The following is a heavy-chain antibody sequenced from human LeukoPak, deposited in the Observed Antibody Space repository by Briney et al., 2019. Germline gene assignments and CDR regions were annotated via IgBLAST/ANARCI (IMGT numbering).Heavy chain of an antibody. J-gene: IGHJ4*02. CDR1: GGTFSSYA. CDR3: AGPDYGGNYPFDY. V-gene: IGHV1-69*13. CDR2: IIPIFGTA. Sequence: GASVKVSCKASGGTFSSYAISWVRQAPGQGLEWMGGIIPIFGTANYAQKFQGRVTITADESTSTAYMELSSLRSEDTAVYYCAGPDYGGNYPFDYWGQGTLVTVSS. D-gene: IGHD4-23*01.